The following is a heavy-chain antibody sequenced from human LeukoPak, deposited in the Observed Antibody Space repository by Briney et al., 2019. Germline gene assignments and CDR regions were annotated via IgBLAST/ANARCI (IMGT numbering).Heavy chain of an antibody. CDR3: AKDQRKLRAEYFQH. Sequence: GGSLRLSCAASGFTFSSYGMSWVRQAPGKGLEWVSAISGSGGSTYYADSVKGRFTISRDNSKNTLYLQMNSLRAEDTAVYYCAKDQRKLRAEYFQHWGQGTLVTVSS. V-gene: IGHV3-23*01. CDR2: ISGSGGST. D-gene: IGHD4-23*01. CDR1: GFTFSSYG. J-gene: IGHJ1*01.